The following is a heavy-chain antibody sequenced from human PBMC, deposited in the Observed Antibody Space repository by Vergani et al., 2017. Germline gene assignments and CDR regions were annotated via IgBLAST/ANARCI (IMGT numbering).Heavy chain of an antibody. CDR3: ARTYYDMLTGYYRPYYYYYMDV. CDR2: INPNSGGT. CDR1: GYTFTGYY. D-gene: IGHD3-9*01. V-gene: IGHV1-2*02. Sequence: QVQLVQSGAEVKKPGASVKVSCKASGYTFTGYYMHWVRQAPGQGLEWMGWINPNSGGTNYAQKFQGRVTMTRDTSISTAYMGLSRLRSDDTAVYYCARTYYDMLTGYYRPYYYYYMDVWGKGTTVTVSS. J-gene: IGHJ6*03.